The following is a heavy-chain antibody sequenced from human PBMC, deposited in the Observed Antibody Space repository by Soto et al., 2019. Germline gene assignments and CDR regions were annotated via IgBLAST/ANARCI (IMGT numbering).Heavy chain of an antibody. V-gene: IGHV1-18*01. Sequence: QVQLVQSGDEVRKPGSSVKVSCKASGYIFVNYGIAWVRQAPGQGLEWMGRISPYSGNTHHASKVQGRLTMTTDTSTSTAYMDLGSLTSDDTAVYYCAMVDNYVTSTPQDVWGQGTTVTVSS. CDR1: GYIFVNYG. CDR3: AMVDNYVTSTPQDV. J-gene: IGHJ6*02. CDR2: ISPYSGNT. D-gene: IGHD3-16*01.